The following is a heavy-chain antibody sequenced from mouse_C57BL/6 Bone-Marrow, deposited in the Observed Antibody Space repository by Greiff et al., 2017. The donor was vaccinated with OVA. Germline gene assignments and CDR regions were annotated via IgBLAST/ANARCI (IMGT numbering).Heavy chain of an antibody. J-gene: IGHJ2*01. CDR2: IDPSDSYT. CDR3: ARGEHYYGSPYYVDD. D-gene: IGHD1-1*01. Sequence: QVQLQQPGAELVKPGASVKLSCKASGYTFTSYWMQWVKQRPGQGLEWIGEIDPSDSYTNYNQKFKGKATLTVDTSSSTAYMQLSSLTSEDSAVYYCARGEHYYGSPYYVDDWGQGTTLTVSS. CDR1: GYTFTSYW. V-gene: IGHV1-50*01.